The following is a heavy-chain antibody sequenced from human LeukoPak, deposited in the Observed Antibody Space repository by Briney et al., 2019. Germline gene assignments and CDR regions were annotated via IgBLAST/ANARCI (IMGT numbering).Heavy chain of an antibody. CDR3: ARDPYSGSFLDH. D-gene: IGHD1-26*01. J-gene: IGHJ4*02. Sequence: SETLSLTCTVSGGSISSYYWSWIRQPPGKGLEWIGYIYYSGSTNYNPSLKSRVTISVDTSKNQFSLKLSSVTAADTAVYYCARDPYSGSFLDHWGQGTLVTVSS. V-gene: IGHV4-59*12. CDR2: IYYSGST. CDR1: GGSISSYY.